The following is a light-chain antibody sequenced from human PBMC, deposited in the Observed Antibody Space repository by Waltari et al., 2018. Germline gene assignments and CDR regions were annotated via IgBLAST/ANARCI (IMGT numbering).Light chain of an antibody. V-gene: IGKV1-39*01. J-gene: IGKJ1*01. Sequence: DIQMTQSPSSLSASVGDRVTITCRGSQTISNYLNWYQYKPGRAPKLLIYAASSLQSGVPSRFSGSRHGTDFTLTISSLQPEDFATYYCQQSYTTSWTFGQGTKVEIK. CDR1: QTISNY. CDR2: AAS. CDR3: QQSYTTSWT.